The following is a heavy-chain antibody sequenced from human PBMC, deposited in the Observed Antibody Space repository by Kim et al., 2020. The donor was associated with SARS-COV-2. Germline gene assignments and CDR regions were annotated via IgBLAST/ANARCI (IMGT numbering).Heavy chain of an antibody. CDR2: IKEDGSEK. V-gene: IGHV3-7*01. CDR1: GFTFSTYW. Sequence: GGSLRLSCAASGFTFSTYWMSLVRQAPGKGLEWVANIKEDGSEKYYGDSVKGRLTISRDNAKNSLFLQMNSLRAEDTAVYYCARDFDSWGRGTLVTVSS. CDR3: ARDFDS. J-gene: IGHJ4*02.